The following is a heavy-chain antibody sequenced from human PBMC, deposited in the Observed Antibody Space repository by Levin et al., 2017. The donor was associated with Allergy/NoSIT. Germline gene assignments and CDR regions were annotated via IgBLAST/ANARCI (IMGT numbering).Heavy chain of an antibody. CDR2: IWYDGSNK. CDR1: GFTFSSYG. J-gene: IGHJ4*02. CDR3: ARVSPAYCGGDCPLGY. D-gene: IGHD2-21*02. Sequence: PGGSLRLSCAASGFTFSSYGMHWVRQAPGKGLEWVAVIWYDGSNKYYADSVKGRFTISRDNSKNTLYLQMNSLRAEDTAVYYCARVSPAYCGGDCPLGYWGQGTLVTVSS. V-gene: IGHV3-33*01.